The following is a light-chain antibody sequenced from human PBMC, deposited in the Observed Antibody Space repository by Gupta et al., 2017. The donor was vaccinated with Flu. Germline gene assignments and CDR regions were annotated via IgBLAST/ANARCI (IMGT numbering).Light chain of an antibody. CDR1: QGISSY. V-gene: IGKV1-8*01. CDR2: AAS. Sequence: IRMTQSPSSFSASTGDRVTITCRASQGISSYLAWYQQKPGKAPKLLIYAASTLQSGVPSRFSGSGSETDFTLTISCLQSEDFATYYCQQYYSYPVHFGQGTKLEIK. J-gene: IGKJ2*01. CDR3: QQYYSYPVH.